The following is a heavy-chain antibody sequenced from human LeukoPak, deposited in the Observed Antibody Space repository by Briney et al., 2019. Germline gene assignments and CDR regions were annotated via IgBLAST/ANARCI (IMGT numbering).Heavy chain of an antibody. V-gene: IGHV4-39*07. J-gene: IGHJ5*02. D-gene: IGHD4-23*01. Sequence: SETLSLTCXXSGGSIITSGHYWGWVRQPPGKGLEWIGSVYYTGVTSTNPFFRSRISISVDTSKNQFSLNLTSVTAADAAVYYCARERSSSGGHNWFDPWGQGTLVTVSS. CDR1: GGSIITSGHY. CDR2: VYYTGVT. CDR3: ARERSSSGGHNWFDP.